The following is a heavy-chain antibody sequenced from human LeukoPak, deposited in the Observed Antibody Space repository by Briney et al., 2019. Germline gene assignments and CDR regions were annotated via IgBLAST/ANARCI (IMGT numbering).Heavy chain of an antibody. CDR1: GFTFSSYS. Sequence: GGSLRLSCAASGFTFSSYSMNWVRQAPGKGLEWVSSISSSSSYIYYADSVKGRFTISRDNAKNSLYPQMNSLRAEDTAVYYCARDGDLIFDYWGQGTLVTVSS. D-gene: IGHD7-27*01. CDR2: ISSSSSYI. CDR3: ARDGDLIFDY. J-gene: IGHJ4*02. V-gene: IGHV3-21*01.